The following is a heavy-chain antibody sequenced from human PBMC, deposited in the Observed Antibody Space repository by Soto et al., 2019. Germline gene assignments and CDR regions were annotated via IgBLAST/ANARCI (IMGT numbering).Heavy chain of an antibody. CDR2: IYSGGST. J-gene: IGHJ1*01. CDR1: GFTVSSNY. D-gene: IGHD3-22*01. CDR3: ARDLVESGYPEYCQH. Sequence: EVQLVESGGGLIQPGGSLRLSCAASGFTVSSNYMSWVRQAPGKGLEWVSVIYSGGSTYYADSVKGRFTISRDNSKNTLYLQMNSLRAEDTAVYYCARDLVESGYPEYCQHWGQGTLVTVSS. V-gene: IGHV3-53*01.